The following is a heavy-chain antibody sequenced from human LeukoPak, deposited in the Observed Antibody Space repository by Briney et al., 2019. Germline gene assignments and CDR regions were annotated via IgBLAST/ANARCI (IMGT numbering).Heavy chain of an antibody. J-gene: IGHJ5*02. CDR3: ARRSDWFDP. CDR1: GSTFDDYG. CDR2: INWNGGST. Sequence: PGGSLTLSYAVSGSTFDDYGMSSVRQAPGKGLEWVSGINWNGGSTGYADSVKGRFTISRDNAKNSLYLQMNSLRAEDTALYYCARRSDWFDPWGQGTLVTVSS. V-gene: IGHV3-20*03.